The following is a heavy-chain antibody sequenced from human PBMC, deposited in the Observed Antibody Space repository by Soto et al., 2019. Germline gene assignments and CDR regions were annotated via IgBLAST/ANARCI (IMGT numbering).Heavy chain of an antibody. CDR1: GGTFSSYT. D-gene: IGHD3-10*01. CDR3: ARDSDYYGSGTHCDY. V-gene: IGHV1-69*08. J-gene: IGHJ4*02. Sequence: QVQLVQSGAEVKKPGSSVKVSCKASGGTFSSYTISWVRQAPGQGLEWMGRIIPILGIANYAQKFQGRVKITADKSTSTAYMELSSLRSEDTAVYYCARDSDYYGSGTHCDYWGQGTLVTVSS. CDR2: IIPILGIA.